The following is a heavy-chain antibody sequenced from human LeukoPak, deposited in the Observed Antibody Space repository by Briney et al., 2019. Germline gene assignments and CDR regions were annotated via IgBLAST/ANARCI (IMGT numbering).Heavy chain of an antibody. J-gene: IGHJ6*03. CDR2: ISYDGSNK. V-gene: IGHV3-30*04. CDR3: AREPTVTYYYYMDV. Sequence: GRSLRLSCAASGFTFSSYAMHWVRQAPGKGLEWVAVISYDGSNKYYADSVKGRFTTSRDNSKNTLYLQMNSLRAEDTAVYYCAREPTVTYYYYMDVWGKGTTVTVSS. D-gene: IGHD4-11*01. CDR1: GFTFSSYA.